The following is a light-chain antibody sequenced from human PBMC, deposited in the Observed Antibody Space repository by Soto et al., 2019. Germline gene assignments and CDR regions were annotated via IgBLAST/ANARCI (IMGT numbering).Light chain of an antibody. Sequence: DIQMTQSPSSLSASVGDRVTITCRASQTISRNLNWYQQKPGKAPKLLIYAASSLQSGVPSTFSGSGSGTDFTLTISSLQPEDFATYFCQQSYSTPITFGPGTKVHIK. CDR2: AAS. CDR3: QQSYSTPIT. CDR1: QTISRN. J-gene: IGKJ3*01. V-gene: IGKV1-39*01.